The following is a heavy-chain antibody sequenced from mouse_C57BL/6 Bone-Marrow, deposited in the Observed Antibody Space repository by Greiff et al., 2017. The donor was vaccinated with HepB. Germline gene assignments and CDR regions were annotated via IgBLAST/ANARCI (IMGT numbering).Heavy chain of an antibody. D-gene: IGHD1-1*01. CDR1: GYAFTNYL. V-gene: IGHV1-54*01. J-gene: IGHJ1*03. CDR3: ARGVTTVVEGYWYFDV. Sequence: VQLQQSGAELVRPGTSVKVSCKASGYAFTNYLIEWVKQRPGQGLEWIGVINPGSGGTNYNEKFKGKATLTADKSSSTVYMQLSSLTSEDSAVYFCARGVTTVVEGYWYFDVWGTGTTVTVSS. CDR2: INPGSGGT.